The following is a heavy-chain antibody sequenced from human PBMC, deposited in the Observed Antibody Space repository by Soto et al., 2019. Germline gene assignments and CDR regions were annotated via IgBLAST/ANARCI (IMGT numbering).Heavy chain of an antibody. Sequence: QVQLVQSGAEVKKPGSSVKVSCKASGGTFSSYAISWVRQAPGQGLEWMGGIIPIFGTANYAQKFQGRVTITPDESTSTAYVGLSSLRSEDTAVYYGAGGRVGGFGELFGYWGQGTLVTVSS. CDR3: AGGRVGGFGELFGY. V-gene: IGHV1-69*01. CDR1: GGTFSSYA. J-gene: IGHJ4*02. CDR2: IIPIFGTA. D-gene: IGHD3-10*01.